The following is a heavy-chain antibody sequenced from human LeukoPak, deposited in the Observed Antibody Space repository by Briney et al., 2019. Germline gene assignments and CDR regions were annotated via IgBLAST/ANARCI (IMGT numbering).Heavy chain of an antibody. Sequence: ASVKVSCKTSRYTFTSYDINWVRQATGQGLEWMGWMNPNSGNTGYAQKFQGRVTMTRDTSISTAYMELSNLRSEDTAVYYCARGRGYCGSGSYGPNYFDSWGQGTLVTVSS. CDR1: RYTFTSYD. CDR3: ARGRGYCGSGSYGPNYFDS. D-gene: IGHD3-10*01. J-gene: IGHJ4*02. V-gene: IGHV1-8*01. CDR2: MNPNSGNT.